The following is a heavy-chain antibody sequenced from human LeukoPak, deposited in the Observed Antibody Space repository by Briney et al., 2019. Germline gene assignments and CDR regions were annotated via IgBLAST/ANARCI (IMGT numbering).Heavy chain of an antibody. V-gene: IGHV1-24*01. Sequence: GASVKVSCKISGHTLTELSMHWVRQAPGKGLEWMGGFDPEDGETIYAQKFQGRVTMTEDTSTDTAYMELSSLRSEDTAVYYCATGMGGYKNYHFDYWGQGTLVTVSS. CDR1: GHTLTELS. J-gene: IGHJ4*02. CDR2: FDPEDGET. D-gene: IGHD5-24*01. CDR3: ATGMGGYKNYHFDY.